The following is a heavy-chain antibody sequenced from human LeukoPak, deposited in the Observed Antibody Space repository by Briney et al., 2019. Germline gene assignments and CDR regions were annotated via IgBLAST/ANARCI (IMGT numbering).Heavy chain of an antibody. D-gene: IGHD3-10*01. V-gene: IGHV3-23*01. CDR3: AKRPGRGIYFDY. CDR1: GFTVSSNY. J-gene: IGHJ4*02. Sequence: GGSLRLSCAASGFTVSSNYMSWVRQAPGKGLEWVSAISASGGSTYYADSVKGRFTISRDNSKNTLYLQMNSLRAEDTAVYYCAKRPGRGIYFDYWGQGTLVTVSS. CDR2: ISASGGST.